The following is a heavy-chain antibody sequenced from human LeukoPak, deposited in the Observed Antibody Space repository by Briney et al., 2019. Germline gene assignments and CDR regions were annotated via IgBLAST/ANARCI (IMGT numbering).Heavy chain of an antibody. Sequence: KPSQTLSLTCTVSGGSIISGGYYWSWIRQHPGKGLEWIGYICYSGSTYYNPSLKSRVTISVDTSKNQFSLKLSSVTAADTAVYYCARSRSYDFWSGYYTESTSYFDYWGQGTLVTVSS. D-gene: IGHD3-3*01. CDR2: ICYSGST. CDR1: GGSIISGGYY. CDR3: ARSRSYDFWSGYYTESTSYFDY. J-gene: IGHJ4*02. V-gene: IGHV4-31*03.